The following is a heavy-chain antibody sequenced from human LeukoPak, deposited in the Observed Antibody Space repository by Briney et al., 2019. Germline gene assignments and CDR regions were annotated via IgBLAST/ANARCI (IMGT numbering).Heavy chain of an antibody. J-gene: IGHJ4*02. Sequence: GGSLRLSCAASGFTFDDYAMHWVRQAPGKGLEWVSGISWNSGSIGYADSVKGRFTISRDNAKNSLYLQMNSLRAEDMALYYCAKADVWGSYPYGPLDYWGQGTLVTVSS. CDR1: GFTFDDYA. D-gene: IGHD3-16*01. V-gene: IGHV3-9*03. CDR3: AKADVWGSYPYGPLDY. CDR2: ISWNSGSI.